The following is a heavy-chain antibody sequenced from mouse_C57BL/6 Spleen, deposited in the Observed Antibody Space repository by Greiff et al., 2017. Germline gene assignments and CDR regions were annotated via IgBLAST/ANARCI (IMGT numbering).Heavy chain of an antibody. CDR3: ARSNWDLFAY. V-gene: IGHV1-64*01. D-gene: IGHD4-1*01. CDR1: GYTFTSYW. Sequence: QVQLQQPGAELVKPGASVKLSCKASGYTFTSYWLHWVKQRPGQGLEWIGMIHPNSGSTNYNEKFKSKATLTVDKSSSTAYMQLSSLTSEDSAVYYCARSNWDLFAYWGQGTLVTVSA. CDR2: IHPNSGST. J-gene: IGHJ3*01.